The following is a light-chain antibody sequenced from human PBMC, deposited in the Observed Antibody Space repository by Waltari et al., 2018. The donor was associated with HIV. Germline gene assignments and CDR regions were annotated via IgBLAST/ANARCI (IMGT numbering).Light chain of an antibody. J-gene: IGKJ4*02. Sequence: DLPLTQSPSSVSASVGHRVTITCRASQGIRNDLGWYQQKPGKAPKRLVYAASSWQSGVPSRVSGSGAGTEFALTISSLQPDDLATDYCLKQNSYPPFGGGTKVEIK. CDR3: LKQNSYPP. CDR2: AAS. V-gene: IGKV1-17*01. CDR1: QGIRND.